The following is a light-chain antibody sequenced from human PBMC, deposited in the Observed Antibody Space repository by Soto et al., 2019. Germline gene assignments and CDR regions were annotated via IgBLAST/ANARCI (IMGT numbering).Light chain of an antibody. Sequence: QAVVTQSSSASASLGSSVKLTCTLSSGHSNYIIAWHQHQPGKAPRYLMKLEGSGSYNKGSGVPDRFSGSSSGADRYLTISNLQFEDEADYYCETWDRNSWVFGGGPKLTVL. J-gene: IGLJ3*02. CDR1: SGHSNYI. CDR2: LEGSGSY. CDR3: ETWDRNSWV. V-gene: IGLV4-60*02.